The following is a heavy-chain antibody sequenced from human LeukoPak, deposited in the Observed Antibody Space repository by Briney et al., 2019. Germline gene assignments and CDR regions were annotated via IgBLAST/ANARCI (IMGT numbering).Heavy chain of an antibody. Sequence: PGGSLRLSCAASGFTFSSYAMSWVRQAPGKGLEWVSAISGSGGSTYYADSVKGRFTTSRDNSKNTLYLQMNSLRAEDTAVYYCAKANSEGVLRYFDWLLFPFDYWGQGTLVTVSS. CDR1: GFTFSSYA. J-gene: IGHJ4*02. CDR2: ISGSGGST. V-gene: IGHV3-23*01. D-gene: IGHD3-9*01. CDR3: AKANSEGVLRYFDWLLFPFDY.